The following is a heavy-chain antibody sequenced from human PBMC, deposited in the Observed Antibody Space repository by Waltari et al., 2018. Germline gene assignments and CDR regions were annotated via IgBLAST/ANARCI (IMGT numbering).Heavy chain of an antibody. V-gene: IGHV4-34*01. CDR1: IVPLTESF. J-gene: IGHJ6*03. CDR3: ARGGTIPGYYYYMDI. Sequence: QAPFQQWGTGQLKLSETLPPTCAVHIVPLTESFWSWARQAPGKGLEWIGEISHEGDTKYKSSLRNRLTLSVDTSTNQFSLTLRSVIAADTATYYCARGGTIPGYYYYMDIWGKGTPVTVSS. CDR2: ISHEGDT. D-gene: IGHD3-22*01.